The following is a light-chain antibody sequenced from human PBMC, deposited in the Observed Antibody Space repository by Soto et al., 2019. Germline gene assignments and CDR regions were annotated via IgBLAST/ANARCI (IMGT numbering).Light chain of an antibody. CDR2: GAS. V-gene: IGKV1-6*01. J-gene: IGKJ1*01. CDR3: QQYNDYSWT. Sequence: AIEMTQSPSSLSASVGDTVTITCRASQGIGKDLAWFQQRPGKAPKLLIYGASGLQNGVPSRFSGSGSGTDFTLTISSLQPDDVAIYYCQQYNDYSWTFGQGTKVDIK. CDR1: QGIGKD.